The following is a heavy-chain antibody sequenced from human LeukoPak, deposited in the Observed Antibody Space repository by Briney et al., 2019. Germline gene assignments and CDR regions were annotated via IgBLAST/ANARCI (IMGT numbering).Heavy chain of an antibody. CDR3: ARVNKYYYYMDV. V-gene: IGHV4-59*08. J-gene: IGHJ6*03. D-gene: IGHD2/OR15-2a*01. Sequence: PSETLSLTCSVSGVSIHSYYWTWIRQPPGKGLEYIGYIYYSGSTNYNPSLKSRVTISVDTSKDQFSLKLTSVTASDTAVYFCARVNKYYYYMDVWGKGTTVTVSS. CDR1: GVSIHSYY. CDR2: IYYSGST.